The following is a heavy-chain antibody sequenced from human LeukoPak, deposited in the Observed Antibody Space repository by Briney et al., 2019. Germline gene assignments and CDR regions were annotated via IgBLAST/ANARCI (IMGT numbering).Heavy chain of an antibody. Sequence: GGSLRLSCAASGFTFSSYSMNWVRQTPGKGLEWVSSISSSSSYIYYADSVKGRFTISRDNAKNSLYLQTNSLRAEDTAVYYCARDPSNTNYYGSGSYLAPNWFDPWGQGTLVTVSS. V-gene: IGHV3-21*01. D-gene: IGHD3-10*01. J-gene: IGHJ5*02. CDR3: ARDPSNTNYYGSGSYLAPNWFDP. CDR1: GFTFSSYS. CDR2: ISSSSSYI.